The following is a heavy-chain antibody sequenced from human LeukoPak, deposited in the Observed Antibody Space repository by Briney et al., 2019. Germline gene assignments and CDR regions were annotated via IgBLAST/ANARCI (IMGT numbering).Heavy chain of an antibody. V-gene: IGHV1-18*01. CDR2: ISAYNGDT. J-gene: IGHJ4*02. CDR3: ARDRTTGADGEYFDY. D-gene: IGHD1-26*01. Sequence: ASVKVSCKASGGTFSSYAISWVRQAPGQGLEWMGWISAYNGDTHSAQKLQGRVTMATDTSTSTAYMELRSLRSDDTAVYYCARDRTTGADGEYFDYWGQGTLVTVSS. CDR1: GGTFSSYA.